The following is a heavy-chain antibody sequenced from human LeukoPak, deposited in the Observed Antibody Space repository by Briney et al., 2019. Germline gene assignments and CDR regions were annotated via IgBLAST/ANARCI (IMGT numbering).Heavy chain of an antibody. CDR1: GFTFSSYA. Sequence: PGGSLRLSCAASGFTFSSYAMHWVRQAPGKGLEWVAVISYDGSNKYYADSVKGRFTISRDNSKNTLYLQMNSLRAEDTAVYYFARARYCSSTSCSPHYYYYGMDVWGQGTTVTVSS. CDR2: ISYDGSNK. J-gene: IGHJ6*02. V-gene: IGHV3-30-3*01. D-gene: IGHD2-2*01. CDR3: ARARYCSSTSCSPHYYYYGMDV.